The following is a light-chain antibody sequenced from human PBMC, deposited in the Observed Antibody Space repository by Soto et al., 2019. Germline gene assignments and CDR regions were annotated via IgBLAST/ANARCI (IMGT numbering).Light chain of an antibody. CDR3: SSYTTSGIWV. J-gene: IGLJ3*02. CDR2: DVS. CDR1: GSDLGIYNY. V-gene: IGLV2-14*01. Sequence: QSALTQPASVSGSPGQTITISCTGTGSDLGIYNYVSWYQQHPGKAPKLMIYDVSNRPSGVSIRFSGSKSGTTASLTISGLQAEDEADYYCSSYTTSGIWVFGGGTKLTVL.